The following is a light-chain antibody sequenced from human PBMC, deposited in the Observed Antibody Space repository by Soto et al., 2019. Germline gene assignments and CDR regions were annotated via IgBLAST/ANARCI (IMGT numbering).Light chain of an antibody. J-gene: IGLJ2*01. CDR3: QVWDSSSDDSVV. CDR2: YDS. CDR1: NIGSKS. Sequence: SYELTQPPSVSVAPGKTARITCGGNNIGSKSVHWYQQKPGQAPVLVIYYDSDRPSGIPERFSGSNSGNTATLTISRVEAGDEADYYCQVWDSSSDDSVVFGGGTKVTVL. V-gene: IGLV3-21*04.